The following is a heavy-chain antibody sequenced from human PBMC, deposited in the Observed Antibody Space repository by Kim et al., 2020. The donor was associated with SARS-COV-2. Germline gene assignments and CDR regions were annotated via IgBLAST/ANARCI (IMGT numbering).Heavy chain of an antibody. V-gene: IGHV3-73*01. CDR1: GFTFTDSS. J-gene: IGHJ4*02. CDR2: VRSKSKSYAT. CDR3: VSFASGY. Sequence: AGSLRLSCAASGFTFTDSSIHWVRQASVKGLEWVGSVRSKSKSYATGYAASVKGSFTISRDDSKNTAYLQMNSLKTEDTAVYYCVSFASGYWGQGTVFTVSS.